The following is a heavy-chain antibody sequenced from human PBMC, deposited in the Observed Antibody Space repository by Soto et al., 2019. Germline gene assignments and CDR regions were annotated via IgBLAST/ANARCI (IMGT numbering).Heavy chain of an antibody. Sequence: LRLSCAASGFTFSSYALSWVRQAPGKGLEWVSSISGSGDNTYYADSLKGRFTISRDNSKNTLYLQMNTLRAEDMAVYYCARSNFYDNSGYFDYWGQGTLVTVSS. D-gene: IGHD3-22*01. J-gene: IGHJ4*02. V-gene: IGHV3-23*01. CDR2: ISGSGDNT. CDR3: ARSNFYDNSGYFDY. CDR1: GFTFSSYA.